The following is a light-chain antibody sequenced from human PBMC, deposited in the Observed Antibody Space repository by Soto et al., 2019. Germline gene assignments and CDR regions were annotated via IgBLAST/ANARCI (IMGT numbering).Light chain of an antibody. Sequence: EIVLTQSPGTLSLSPGERATLSCRASQSVSSSYLAWYQQQPGQAPRLLIYGASNRSAGTPNRFSGSGSGTGFTLTSSRLEPEDFAVYYCQQYGSPRYTFGQGTKLEIK. J-gene: IGKJ2*01. CDR1: QSVSSSY. CDR3: QQYGSPRYT. V-gene: IGKV3-20*01. CDR2: GAS.